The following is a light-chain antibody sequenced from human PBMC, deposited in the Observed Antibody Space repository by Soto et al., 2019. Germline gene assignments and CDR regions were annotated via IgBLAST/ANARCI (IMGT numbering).Light chain of an antibody. Sequence: QSVLTQPASVSGSPGQSITISCTGTNSDVGAYNLVSWYQQYPGKAPKLIIFEVSKRPSGVSDRFSGSKSGNTASLTISGLQAEDEADYYCCSYAGGVTFDVFGTGTKLTVL. V-gene: IGLV2-23*02. CDR2: EVS. CDR1: NSDVGAYNL. CDR3: CSYAGGVTFDV. J-gene: IGLJ1*01.